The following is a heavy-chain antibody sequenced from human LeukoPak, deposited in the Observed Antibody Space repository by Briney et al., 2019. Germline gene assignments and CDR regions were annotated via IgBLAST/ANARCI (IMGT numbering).Heavy chain of an antibody. CDR1: GFTFASYA. D-gene: IGHD3-3*01. J-gene: IGHJ4*02. CDR2: ISGSGRST. Sequence: GGSLRLSCAASGFTFASYAMSWVRQAPGKGLERVSGISGSGRSTYYADSVKGRFTISRDNSKNTLYLQMNTLRAEDTAVYYCAKDTEAIFGVVVPHFDYWGQGTLVTVSS. CDR3: AKDTEAIFGVVVPHFDY. V-gene: IGHV3-23*01.